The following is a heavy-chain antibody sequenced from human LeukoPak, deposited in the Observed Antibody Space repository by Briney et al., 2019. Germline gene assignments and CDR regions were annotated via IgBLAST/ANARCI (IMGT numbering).Heavy chain of an antibody. CDR1: GGSISNYY. V-gene: IGHV4-59*01. CDR3: ARGRYYLDS. J-gene: IGHJ4*02. Sequence: PSETLSLTCTVSGGSISNYYWSWIRQPPGKGLEWIGYISYSGSTNYNPSLKSRVTISVDTSKNQFSLKLRSVTTADTAMYYCARGRYYLDSWGQGTLVTVSS. CDR2: ISYSGST.